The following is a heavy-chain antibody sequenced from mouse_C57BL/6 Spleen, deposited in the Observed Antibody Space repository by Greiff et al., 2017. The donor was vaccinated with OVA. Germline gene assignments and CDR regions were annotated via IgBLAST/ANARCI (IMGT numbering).Heavy chain of an antibody. V-gene: IGHV1-22*01. D-gene: IGHD2-5*01. CDR2: INPNNGGT. J-gene: IGHJ4*01. Sequence: EVQGVESGPELVKPGASVKMSCKASGYTFTDYNMHWVKQSHGKSLEWIGYINPNNGGTSYNQKFKGKATLTVNKSSSTAYMELRSLTSEDSAVDYCARSTYYSKTMDHWGQGTSVTVSS. CDR1: GYTFTDYN. CDR3: ARSTYYSKTMDH.